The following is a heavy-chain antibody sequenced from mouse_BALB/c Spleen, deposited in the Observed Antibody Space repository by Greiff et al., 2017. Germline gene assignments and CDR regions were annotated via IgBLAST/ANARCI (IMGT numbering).Heavy chain of an antibody. Sequence: EVMLVESGGGLVKPGGSLKLSCAASGFTFSSYTMSWVRQTPEKRLEWVATISSGGSYTYYPDSVKGRFTISRDNAKNTLYLQMSSLKSEDTAMYYCTREPGNYAMDYWGQGTSVTVSS. J-gene: IGHJ4*01. CDR2: ISSGGSYT. CDR3: TREPGNYAMDY. V-gene: IGHV5-6-4*01. CDR1: GFTFSSYT. D-gene: IGHD1-1*02.